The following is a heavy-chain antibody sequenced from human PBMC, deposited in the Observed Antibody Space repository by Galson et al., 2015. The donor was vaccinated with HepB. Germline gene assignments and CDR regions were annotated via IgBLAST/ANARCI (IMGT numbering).Heavy chain of an antibody. D-gene: IGHD3-16*02. V-gene: IGHV3-30*18. CDR2: ISYDGSKK. CDR3: SKNYFLGELSLYLHY. Sequence: SLRLSCAASGFTFSSYGMHWVRQAPGKGLEWVAVISYDGSKKYYADSVKGRFTISRDNSKNTLYLQMNSLRPEDAAVYYCSKNYFLGELSLYLHYWGQGTLVTVSS. J-gene: IGHJ4*02. CDR1: GFTFSSYG.